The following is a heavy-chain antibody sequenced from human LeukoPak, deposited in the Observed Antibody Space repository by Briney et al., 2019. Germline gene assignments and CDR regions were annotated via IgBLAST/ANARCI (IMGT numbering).Heavy chain of an antibody. CDR3: AKDQGIAPLYAFDI. CDR2: ISGSGGST. D-gene: IGHD6-13*01. V-gene: IGHV3-23*01. CDR1: GFTFSSYA. J-gene: IGHJ3*02. Sequence: PGGSLRLSCTASGFTFSSYAMSWVRQAPGKGLEWVSAISGSGGSTYYADSVKGRLTISRDNSKNTLYLQMNSLRAEDTAVYYCAKDQGIAPLYAFDIWGQGTMVTVSS.